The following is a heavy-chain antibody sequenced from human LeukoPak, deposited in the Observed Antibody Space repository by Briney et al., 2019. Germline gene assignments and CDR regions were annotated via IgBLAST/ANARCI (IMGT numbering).Heavy chain of an antibody. CDR1: GGSISTYY. Sequence: TSETLSLTCTVSGGSISTYYWSWVRQAPGKGLEWVANIKQDGSERYYVDSVKGRFTISRDNAQKSLYLQMNSLRAEDTAVYYCARPDSSGYSLDAFDIWGQGTMVTVSS. J-gene: IGHJ3*02. V-gene: IGHV3-7*01. CDR2: IKQDGSER. CDR3: ARPDSSGYSLDAFDI. D-gene: IGHD3-22*01.